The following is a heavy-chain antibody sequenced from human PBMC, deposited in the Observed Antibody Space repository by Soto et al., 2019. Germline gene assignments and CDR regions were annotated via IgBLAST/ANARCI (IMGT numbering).Heavy chain of an antibody. D-gene: IGHD6-19*01. V-gene: IGHV4-59*01. CDR3: ARDYHSGGAFDI. J-gene: IGHJ3*02. Sequence: SETLSLTCTVSGFSISGYYWSWIRQPPGKGLEWIGYIYYSGSTNYNPSLKSRVTISVDTSKNQFSLKLSSVTAADTAVYYCARDYHSGGAFDIWGQGTMVTVSS. CDR1: GFSISGYY. CDR2: IYYSGST.